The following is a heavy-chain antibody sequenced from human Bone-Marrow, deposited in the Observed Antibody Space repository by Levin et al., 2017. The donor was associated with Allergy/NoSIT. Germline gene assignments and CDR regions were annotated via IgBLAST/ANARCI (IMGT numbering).Heavy chain of an antibody. CDR2: VSSDSRYM. CDR3: AGRTSGRNWFDP. D-gene: IGHD6-19*01. V-gene: IGHV3-21*01. Sequence: GGSLRLSCAASGFSLSGYSMNWVRQAPGRGLEWVSSVSSDSRYMYYADSIKGRFTISRDNAKNSLYLQMKGLRAEDTAVYYCAGRTSGRNWFDPWGQGTLVTVSS. CDR1: GFSLSGYS. J-gene: IGHJ5*02.